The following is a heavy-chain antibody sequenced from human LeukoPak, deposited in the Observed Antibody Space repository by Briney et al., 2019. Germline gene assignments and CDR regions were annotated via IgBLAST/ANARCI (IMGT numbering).Heavy chain of an antibody. J-gene: IGHJ4*02. Sequence: GGSLRLSCAASGFTFSSYGMHWVRQAPGKGLEWVAVIWYDGSNKYYADSVKGRFTISRDNSKNTLYLQMSSLRAEDTAVYYCVKVRLVGATSVYWGQGTLVTVSS. CDR1: GFTFSSYG. D-gene: IGHD1-26*01. V-gene: IGHV3-30*02. CDR3: VKVRLVGATSVY. CDR2: IWYDGSNK.